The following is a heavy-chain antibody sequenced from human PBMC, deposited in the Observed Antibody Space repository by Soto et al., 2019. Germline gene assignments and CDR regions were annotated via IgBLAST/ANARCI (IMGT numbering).Heavy chain of an antibody. Sequence: SETLSLTCIVSGVSISNYYWSWIRQPPGKGLEWIGYIYYSGSTNYNPSLKSRVTISVDTSKNQFSLKLSSVTAADTAVYYCARDKITGLFDYWGQGTLVTVSS. D-gene: IGHD2-8*02. V-gene: IGHV4-59*01. CDR3: ARDKITGLFDY. J-gene: IGHJ4*02. CDR1: GVSISNYY. CDR2: IYYSGST.